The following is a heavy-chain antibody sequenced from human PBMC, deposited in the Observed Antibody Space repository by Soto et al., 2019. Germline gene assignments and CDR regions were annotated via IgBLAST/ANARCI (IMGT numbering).Heavy chain of an antibody. CDR2: IYTGGNT. V-gene: IGHV3-53*04. D-gene: IGHD1-26*01. CDR1: GFTVSSNH. Sequence: EVQLVESGGDLVQPGGSLRLSCAASGFTVSSNHISWVRQAPGKGLEWVSVIYTGGNTYYADSVKGRFTISRHNSKNTVFLQMNSLRAEDTAVYYCARDSGKSNYFDSWGQGTLVTVSS. J-gene: IGHJ4*02. CDR3: ARDSGKSNYFDS.